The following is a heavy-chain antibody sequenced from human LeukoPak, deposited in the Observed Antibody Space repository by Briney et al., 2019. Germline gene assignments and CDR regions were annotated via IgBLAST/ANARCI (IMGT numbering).Heavy chain of an antibody. CDR1: ECTFSSYS. Sequence: GATLRISCATSECTFSSYSMNLVRQAPGKGLEWVSSISSSSSYIYYADSVKGRFTISRDNAKNSLYLQMNSLRAEDTAVYYCARDRGSSGPFDYWGQGTLVTVSS. V-gene: IGHV3-21*01. CDR2: ISSSSSYI. D-gene: IGHD3-22*01. J-gene: IGHJ4*02. CDR3: ARDRGSSGPFDY.